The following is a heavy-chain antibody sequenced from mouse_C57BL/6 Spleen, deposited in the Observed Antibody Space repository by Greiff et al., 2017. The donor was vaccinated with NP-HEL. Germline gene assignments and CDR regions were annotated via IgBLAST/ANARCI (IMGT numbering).Heavy chain of an antibody. CDR3: ARDYYGSSCAY. D-gene: IGHD1-1*01. J-gene: IGHJ3*01. Sequence: QVQLQQSGPELVKPGASVKISCKASGYAFSSSWMNWVKQRPGKGLEWIGRIYPGDGDTNYNGKFKGKATLTADKSSSTAYMQLSSLTSEDSAVYFCARDYYGSSCAYWGQGTLVTVSA. V-gene: IGHV1-82*01. CDR2: IYPGDGDT. CDR1: GYAFSSSW.